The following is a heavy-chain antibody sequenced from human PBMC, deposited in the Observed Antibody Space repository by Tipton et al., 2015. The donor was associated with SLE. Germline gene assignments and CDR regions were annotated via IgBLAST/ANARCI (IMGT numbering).Heavy chain of an antibody. Sequence: TLSLTCTVSSYSISSGYYWGWIRQPPGKGLEWIGSIYHSGSIYYSGHTYYNPSLESRVTISADTFKNQFSLKVTSVTAADTAVYFCARIHPNNYGDYGPFDYWGQGILVTVSS. D-gene: IGHD4-17*01. J-gene: IGHJ4*02. CDR2: IYYSGHT. V-gene: IGHV4-38-2*02. CDR3: ARIHPNNYGDYGPFDY. CDR1: SYSISSGYY.